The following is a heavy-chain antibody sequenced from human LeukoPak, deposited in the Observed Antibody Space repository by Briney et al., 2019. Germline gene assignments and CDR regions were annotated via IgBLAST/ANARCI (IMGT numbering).Heavy chain of an antibody. Sequence: PGGSLRLSCAGSGLLFSSYEMNWVRQAPGKGLEWVSYISSRGTTIYYADSVKGRFTISRDNAENSLYLPMNSLRVQDPGVYYSARVYDKTPPPDYWGQGTLVTVSS. V-gene: IGHV3-48*03. CDR3: ARVYDKTPPPDY. J-gene: IGHJ4*02. CDR1: GLLFSSYE. D-gene: IGHD3-22*01. CDR2: ISSRGTTI.